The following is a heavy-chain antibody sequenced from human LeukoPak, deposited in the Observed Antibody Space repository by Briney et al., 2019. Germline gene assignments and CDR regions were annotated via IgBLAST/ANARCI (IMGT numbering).Heavy chain of an antibody. CDR1: GFTFSDYY. CDR2: ISSSGSTI. J-gene: IGHJ4*02. D-gene: IGHD3-3*01. Sequence: GGSLRLSCAASGFTFSDYYMSWIRQAPGKGLEWVSYISSSGSTIYYADSVKGRFTISRDNAKNSLYLQMNSLRAEDTAVYYCARVGLRFLEWLLPGHFDYWGQGTLATVSS. V-gene: IGHV3-11*04. CDR3: ARVGLRFLEWLLPGHFDY.